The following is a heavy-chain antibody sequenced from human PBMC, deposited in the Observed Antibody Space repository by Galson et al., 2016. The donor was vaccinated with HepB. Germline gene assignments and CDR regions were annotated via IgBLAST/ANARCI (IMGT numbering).Heavy chain of an antibody. V-gene: IGHV3-15*01. Sequence: SLRLSCAASGFTFTNAWMSWVRQAPGKGLEWVGRIKSNTDGGTAAYAATGKGRFTNSRDDSKNTLYLQMNSLKTDDTAVYYCATGWPVWYYGSGSSYWGKGTLVTVSS. J-gene: IGHJ4*02. D-gene: IGHD3-10*01. CDR3: ATGWPVWYYGSGSSY. CDR2: IKSNTDGGTA. CDR1: GFTFTNAW.